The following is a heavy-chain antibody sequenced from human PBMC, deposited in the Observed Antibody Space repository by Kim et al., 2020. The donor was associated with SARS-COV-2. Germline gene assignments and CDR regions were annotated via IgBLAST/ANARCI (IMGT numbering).Heavy chain of an antibody. CDR2: INSDGSGA. Sequence: GGSLRLSCAASRFTFSTYWMHWVRQAPGKGLVWVSRINSDGSGASYAESVWGRFTISRDNAKNTVYLQMNSLRAEDTAVYYCLTFGGIPVFWGQGTLVTVSS. CDR3: LTFGGIPVF. V-gene: IGHV3-74*01. CDR1: RFTFSTYW. D-gene: IGHD3-16*01. J-gene: IGHJ4*02.